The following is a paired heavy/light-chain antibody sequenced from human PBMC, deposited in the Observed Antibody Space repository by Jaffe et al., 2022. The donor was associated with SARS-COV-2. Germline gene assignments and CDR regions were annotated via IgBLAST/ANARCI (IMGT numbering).Heavy chain of an antibody. CDR1: GESFSRYS. D-gene: IGHD3-16*01. Sequence: QVQLQQWGAGVLKPSETLSLTCAVYGESFSRYSWTWIRQPPGQGLEWIGEINHSGSTNYNPSLKSRVTMSVDTSKNQFSLRLSSVTAADTAVYYCARGLTSAIIMMIMIKGHYYHMDVWGKGTTVTVSS. V-gene: IGHV4-34*02. J-gene: IGHJ6*03. CDR3: ARGLTSAIIMMIMIKGHYYHMDV. CDR2: INHSGST.
Light chain of an antibody. CDR3: NSRDNGDNRVV. CDR1: SLRSYY. J-gene: IGLJ2*01. V-gene: IGLV3-19*01. Sequence: SSELTQDPAVSVALGQTVRITCQGDSLRSYYASWYQQKPGQAPILVISGENNRPSGIPDRFSGSTSGNTASLTITGAQAEDEADYYCNSRDNGDNRVVFGGGTKLTVL. CDR2: GEN.